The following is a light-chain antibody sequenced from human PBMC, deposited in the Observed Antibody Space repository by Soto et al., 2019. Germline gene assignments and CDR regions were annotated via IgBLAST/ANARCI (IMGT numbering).Light chain of an antibody. CDR1: QSISSF. CDR3: QESHTTPPA. V-gene: IGKV1-39*01. CDR2: AAS. Sequence: DIQMTQSPSSLSASVGDRVTITCRASQSISSFLNWYRQKPGRAPELLIYAASTLQSGVPSRFSGSGSGTDFTLTISGLQPEGFATYYCQESHTTPPAFGQGTKVEIK. J-gene: IGKJ1*01.